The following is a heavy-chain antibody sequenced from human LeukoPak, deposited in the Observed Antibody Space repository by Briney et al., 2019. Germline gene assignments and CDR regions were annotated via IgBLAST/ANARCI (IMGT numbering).Heavy chain of an antibody. CDR3: ARGKIVGATFDY. V-gene: IGHV3-23*01. D-gene: IGHD1-26*01. CDR2: ISGSGGTT. J-gene: IGHJ4*02. Sequence: PGGSLRLSCAASGFTFSSYAMGWVRQAPGKGLEWVSVISGSGGTTYYADSVKGRFTISRDNAKNSLYLQMNSLRDEDTAVYYCARGKIVGATFDYWGQGTLVTVSS. CDR1: GFTFSSYA.